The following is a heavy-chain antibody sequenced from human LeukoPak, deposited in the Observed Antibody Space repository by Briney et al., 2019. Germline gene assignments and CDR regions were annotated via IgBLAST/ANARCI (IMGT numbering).Heavy chain of an antibody. CDR2: IRSNAYGGTT. CDR1: GFTFSSYG. CDR3: QFYPGSYHPNY. Sequence: PGGTLRLSCAASGFTFSSYGMSWVRQAPGKGLEWVSFIRSNAYGGTTEYAASVKGRFTILRDDSKSIAYLQMNSLKTEDTAVYYCQFYPGSYHPNYWGQGTLVTVSS. D-gene: IGHD1-26*01. V-gene: IGHV3-49*04. J-gene: IGHJ4*02.